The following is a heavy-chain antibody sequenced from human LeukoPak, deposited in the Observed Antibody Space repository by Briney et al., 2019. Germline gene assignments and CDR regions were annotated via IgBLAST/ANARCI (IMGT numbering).Heavy chain of an antibody. J-gene: IGHJ4*02. D-gene: IGHD3-10*01. CDR1: GGSFSGYY. V-gene: IGHV4-34*01. CDR2: INHSGST. Sequence: PSETLSLTCAVYGGSFSGYYWSWIRQPPGKGLEWIGEINHSGSTNYNPSLKSRVTISVDTSKNQFSLKLSSVTAADTAVYYCATGIWFGDYWGQGTLVTVSS. CDR3: ATGIWFGDY.